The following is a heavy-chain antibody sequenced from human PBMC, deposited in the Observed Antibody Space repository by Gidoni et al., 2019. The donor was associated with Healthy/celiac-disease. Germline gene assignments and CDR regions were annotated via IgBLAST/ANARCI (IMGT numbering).Heavy chain of an antibody. Sequence: EVQLVESGAGLVQLGGPLRCSCAASAFTSSSYWMHWVRQAPGKGLAWVARIKRDGSSTSYADSVKGLFTISRDNAKSTLYRQMNSLRAEDTAVYYCARSPLGRYGDPLDYWGQGTLVTVSS. CDR2: IKRDGSST. J-gene: IGHJ4*02. CDR3: ARSPLGRYGDPLDY. CDR1: AFTSSSYW. D-gene: IGHD4-17*01. V-gene: IGHV3-74*01.